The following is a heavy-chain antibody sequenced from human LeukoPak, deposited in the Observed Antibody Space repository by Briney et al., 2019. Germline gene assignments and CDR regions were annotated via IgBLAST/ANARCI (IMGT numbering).Heavy chain of an antibody. J-gene: IGHJ4*02. D-gene: IGHD3-3*01. V-gene: IGHV3-23*01. Sequence: QSGGSLRLSCAASGFTFSNYAMTWVRQAPGKGLEWVSSISGDGASTHYADSVKGRFTISRDNSKNTLYLQMNSLRVEDTAVFYCARQASYYDFWSSYYIGEGPASWGQGTLVTVFS. CDR3: ARQASYYDFWSSYYIGEGPAS. CDR2: ISGDGAST. CDR1: GFTFSNYA.